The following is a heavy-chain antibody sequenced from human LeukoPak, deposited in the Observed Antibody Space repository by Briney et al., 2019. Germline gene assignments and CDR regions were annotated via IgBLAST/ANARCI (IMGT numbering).Heavy chain of an antibody. J-gene: IGHJ5*02. D-gene: IGHD3-10*01. Sequence: GGSLRLSCAASGFTFSSYSMNWVRQAPGKGLEWVSSISSSSSYIYYADSVKGRFIISRDNSKNTLYLQMNSLRPEDTAVYYCAKDVVRGVIITVNWFDPWGQGTLVTVSS. CDR1: GFTFSSYS. CDR2: ISSSSSYI. CDR3: AKDVVRGVIITVNWFDP. V-gene: IGHV3-21*01.